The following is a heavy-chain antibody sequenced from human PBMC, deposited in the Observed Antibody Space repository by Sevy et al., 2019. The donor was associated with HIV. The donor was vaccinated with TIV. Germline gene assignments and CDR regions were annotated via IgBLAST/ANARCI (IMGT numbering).Heavy chain of an antibody. D-gene: IGHD2-8*01. V-gene: IGHV4-59*08. J-gene: IGHJ3*02. CDR3: ARQGATVSTLYAIQI. CDR1: GGSISDYY. CDR2: FYYGSGTT. Sequence: SETLSLSCTVSGGSISDYYWSWIRQPPGKGLEWIGYFYYGSGTTNYNPSLKSRVTISIDTSKNQFSLKVNSVTAADTAVYYCARQGATVSTLYAIQIWGQGTMVTVSS.